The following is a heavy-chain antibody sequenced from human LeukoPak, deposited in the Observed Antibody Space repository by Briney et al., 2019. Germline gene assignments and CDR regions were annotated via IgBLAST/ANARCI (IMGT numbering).Heavy chain of an antibody. V-gene: IGHV3-21*01. D-gene: IGHD1-26*01. J-gene: IGHJ3*02. CDR3: ARDEKSYHAFDI. CDR1: GFTFSSYA. CDR2: ISSSSSYI. Sequence: GGSLRLSCAASGFTFSSYAMSWVRQAPGKGLEWVSSISSSSSYIYYADSVKGRFTISRDNAKNSLYLQMNSLRAEDTAVYYCARDEKSYHAFDIWGQGTMVTVSS.